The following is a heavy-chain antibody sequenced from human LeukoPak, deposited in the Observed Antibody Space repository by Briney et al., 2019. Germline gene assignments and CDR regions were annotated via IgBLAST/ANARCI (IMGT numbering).Heavy chain of an antibody. V-gene: IGHV4-34*01. D-gene: IGHD3-10*01. CDR2: INHSGST. J-gene: IGHJ6*04. CDR3: ARDRLLWFGGSYYYGMDV. Sequence: PSETLSLTCAVYGGSFSGYYWSWIRQPPGKGLEWIREINHSGSTNYNPSLKSRVTISVDTSKNQFSLKLSSVTAADTAVYYCARDRLLWFGGSYYYGMDVWGKGTTVTVSS. CDR1: GGSFSGYY.